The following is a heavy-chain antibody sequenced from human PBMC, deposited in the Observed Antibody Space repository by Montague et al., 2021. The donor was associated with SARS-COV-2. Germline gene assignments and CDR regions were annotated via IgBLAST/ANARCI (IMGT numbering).Heavy chain of an antibody. CDR2: IDWDDDK. D-gene: IGHD3-10*01. CDR3: APIRVVRGVIWADGMDV. J-gene: IGHJ6*02. Sequence: PALVKPTQTLTLTCTFSGFSLSTSGMCVSWIRQPPGKALEWLALIDWDDDKYYSTSLKTRLTISKDTSKNQVVLTMTNMDPVDTATYYCAPIRVVRGVIWADGMDVWGQGTTVTVSS. CDR1: GFSLSTSGMC. V-gene: IGHV2-70*01.